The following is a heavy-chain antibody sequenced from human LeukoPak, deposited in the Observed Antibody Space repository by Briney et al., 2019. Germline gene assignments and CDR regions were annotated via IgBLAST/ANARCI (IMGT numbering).Heavy chain of an antibody. Sequence: PSETLSLTCTVSGDPISNYYWSWIRQPPGKGLEWIGYIYYSGSTYYNPSLKSRVTISVDTSKNQFSLKLSSVTAADTAVYYCARAPGGSGSYSPFDYWGQGTLVTVSS. CDR1: GDPISNYY. CDR2: IYYSGST. D-gene: IGHD3-10*01. CDR3: ARAPGGSGSYSPFDY. J-gene: IGHJ4*02. V-gene: IGHV4-59*12.